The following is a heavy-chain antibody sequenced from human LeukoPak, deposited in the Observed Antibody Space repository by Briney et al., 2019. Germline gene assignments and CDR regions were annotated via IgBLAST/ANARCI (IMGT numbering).Heavy chain of an antibody. CDR2: INHSGST. J-gene: IGHJ4*02. CDR3: ARWKAPPYYFDY. Sequence: SETLSLTCSVSGDSISYFYWSWIRQPPGKGLEWIGEINHSGSTNYNPSLKSRVTISVDTSKNQFSLKLSSVTAADTAVYYCARWKAPPYYFDYWGQGTLVTVSS. V-gene: IGHV4-34*01. D-gene: IGHD1-1*01. CDR1: GDSISYFY.